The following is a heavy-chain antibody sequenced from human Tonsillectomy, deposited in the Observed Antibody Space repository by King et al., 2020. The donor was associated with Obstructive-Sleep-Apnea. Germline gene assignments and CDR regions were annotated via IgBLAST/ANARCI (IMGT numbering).Heavy chain of an antibody. Sequence: VQLVESGGGLVKPGGSLRLSCAASGFTFSSYSMNWVRQAPGKGLEWVSSISSSSSYIYYADSVKGRFTISRDNAKNSLYLQMNSLRAEDTAVYYCAIQGEGGWGVLSDYFDYWGQGTLVTVSS. D-gene: IGHD6-19*01. CDR3: AIQGEGGWGVLSDYFDY. V-gene: IGHV3-21*01. CDR2: ISSSSSYI. CDR1: GFTFSSYS. J-gene: IGHJ4*02.